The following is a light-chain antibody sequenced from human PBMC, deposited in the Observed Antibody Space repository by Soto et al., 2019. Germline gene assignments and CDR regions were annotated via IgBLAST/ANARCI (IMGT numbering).Light chain of an antibody. Sequence: QSALTQPASVSGSPGQSITISCTGTSSGIRDYNYVSWYQQLPGNAPKLIMYEVSNRPSGLSNRFSGSKSGNTASLTISGHQAEDEADYYFTAKSPEFFGTGTKVTVL. V-gene: IGLV2-14*01. CDR2: EVS. CDR1: SSGIRDYNY. J-gene: IGLJ1*01. CDR3: TAKSPEF.